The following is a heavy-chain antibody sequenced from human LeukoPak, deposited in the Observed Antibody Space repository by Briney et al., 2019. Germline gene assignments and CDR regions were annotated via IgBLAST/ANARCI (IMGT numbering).Heavy chain of an antibody. V-gene: IGHV4-59*08. Sequence: PSETLSFTCTVSGGSISSYYWSWIRQPPGKGLEWIGYIYSSGSTNYNPSLKSRVTISVDTSKNQFSLKLTSVTAADTAVYYCARTYYFGSGSYHFDYWGQGTLVTVSS. CDR3: ARTYYFGSGSYHFDY. D-gene: IGHD3-10*01. J-gene: IGHJ4*02. CDR1: GGSISSYY. CDR2: IYSSGST.